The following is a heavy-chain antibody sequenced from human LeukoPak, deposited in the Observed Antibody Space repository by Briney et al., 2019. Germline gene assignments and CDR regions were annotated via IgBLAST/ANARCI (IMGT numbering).Heavy chain of an antibody. CDR2: ISSSGSTI. J-gene: IGHJ4*02. V-gene: IGHV3-48*03. CDR3: ARGDYYDSSGYYG. CDR1: GFTFSSYE. Sequence: GGSLRLSCAASGFTFSSYEMNWVRQAPGKGLEWVSYISSSGSTIYYADSVKGRFTISRDNAKNSLYLQMNSLRAEDTAVYYCARGDYYDSSGYYGWSQGTLVTVSS. D-gene: IGHD3-22*01.